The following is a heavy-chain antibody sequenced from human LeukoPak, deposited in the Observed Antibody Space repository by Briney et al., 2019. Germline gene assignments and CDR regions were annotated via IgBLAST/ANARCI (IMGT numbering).Heavy chain of an antibody. D-gene: IGHD6-6*01. Sequence: ASVKVSCKVSGYTLTELSMHWVRQAPGKGLEWMGGFDPEDGETIYAQKFQGRVTITEDTSTDTAYMGLSSLRSEDTAVYYCATVYSSSYDFDYWGQGTLVTVSS. CDR1: GYTLTELS. V-gene: IGHV1-24*01. J-gene: IGHJ4*02. CDR2: FDPEDGET. CDR3: ATVYSSSYDFDY.